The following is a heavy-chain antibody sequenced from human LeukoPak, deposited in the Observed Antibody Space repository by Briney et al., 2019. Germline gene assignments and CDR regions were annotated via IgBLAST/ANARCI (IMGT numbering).Heavy chain of an antibody. CDR3: ARGEYQLLNWYFDL. CDR2: IYYSGST. J-gene: IGHJ2*01. V-gene: IGHV4-31*03. CDR1: GGSISSGGYY. Sequence: SETLSLTCTVSGGSISSGGYYWSWIRQHPGKGLEWIGYIYYSGSTYYNPSLKSRVTISVDTSKNQFSLKLSSVTAADTAVYYCARGEYQLLNWYFDLWGRGTLVTVSS. D-gene: IGHD2-2*01.